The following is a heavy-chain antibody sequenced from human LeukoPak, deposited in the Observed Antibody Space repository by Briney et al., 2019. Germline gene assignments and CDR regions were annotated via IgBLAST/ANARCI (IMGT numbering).Heavy chain of an antibody. Sequence: ASVKVSCKASGYTFNDYYIHWVRQAPGQGLEWMGWINPHSGGTYYAQKFQGRVTMTMDRSISTAYMELSRLRSDDTAVYYCARAGGTYYDFWSAHWGQGTLVTVSS. CDR3: ARAGGTYYDFWSAH. V-gene: IGHV1-2*02. D-gene: IGHD3-3*01. CDR2: INPHSGGT. CDR1: GYTFNDYY. J-gene: IGHJ4*02.